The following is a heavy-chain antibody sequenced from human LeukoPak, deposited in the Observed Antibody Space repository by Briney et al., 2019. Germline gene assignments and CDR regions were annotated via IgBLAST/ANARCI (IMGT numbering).Heavy chain of an antibody. D-gene: IGHD3-22*01. CDR1: GFTFSDFY. CDR2: ISASGGII. V-gene: IGHV3-11*04. J-gene: IGHJ4*02. CDR3: ARDSESYDSSGSTFNY. Sequence: PGGFLRLSCKVSGFTFSDFYMSWIRQAPGKGLEWLSYISASGGIIDYSDSVKGRFTISRDNAENSLYLQMNSLRSEDTAVYYCARDSESYDSSGSTFNYWGQGTLVTVSS.